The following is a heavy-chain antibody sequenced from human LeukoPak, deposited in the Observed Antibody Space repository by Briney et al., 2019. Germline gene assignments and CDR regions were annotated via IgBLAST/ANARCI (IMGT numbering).Heavy chain of an antibody. CDR2: IYYSGSN. V-gene: IGHV4-59*12. J-gene: IGHJ4*02. CDR3: ARVYSSSWYCFDS. Sequence: SETLSLTCTVSGGSISSYCWSWVRQPPGKGLEWVGYIYYSGSNNYNPSPKSRATISVDPSKNPCSLKLSSVTAADTAVYFCARVYSSSWYCFDSWGPGTLVTVSS. D-gene: IGHD6-13*01. CDR1: GGSISSYC.